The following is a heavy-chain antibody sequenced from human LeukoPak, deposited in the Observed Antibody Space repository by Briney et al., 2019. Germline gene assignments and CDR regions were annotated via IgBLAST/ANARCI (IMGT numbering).Heavy chain of an antibody. CDR1: GFTFSSYG. D-gene: IGHD3-16*01. CDR2: ISYDGSNK. Sequence: GGSLRLSCAASGFTFSSYGMHWVRQAPGKGLEWVAVISYDGSNKYYADSVKGRFTISRDNSKNTLYLQMNSLRAEDTAAYYCAKDRGAVWDYWGQGTLVTVSS. J-gene: IGHJ4*02. CDR3: AKDRGAVWDY. V-gene: IGHV3-30*18.